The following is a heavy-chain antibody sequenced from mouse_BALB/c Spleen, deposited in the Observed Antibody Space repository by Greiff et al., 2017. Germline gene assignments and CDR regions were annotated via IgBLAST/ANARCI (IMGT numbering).Heavy chain of an antibody. J-gene: IGHJ2*01. D-gene: IGHD2-4*01. CDR3: ARDRGRYYDYFDY. CDR1: GFSLTSYG. CDR2: IWAGGST. Sequence: QVQLKESGPGLVAPSQSLSITCTVSGFSLTSYGVHWVRQPPGKGLEWLGVIWAGGSTNYNSALMSRLSISKDNSKSQVFLKMNSLQTDDTAMYYCARDRGRYYDYFDYWGQGTTLTVSS. V-gene: IGHV2-9*02.